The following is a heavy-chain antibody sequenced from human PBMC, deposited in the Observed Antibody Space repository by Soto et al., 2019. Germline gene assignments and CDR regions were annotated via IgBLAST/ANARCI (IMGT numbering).Heavy chain of an antibody. V-gene: IGHV3-48*01. CDR2: ISSSSSTI. CDR3: ARDKQGRSSGFPPYYFDY. CDR1: GFTFSSYS. J-gene: IGHJ4*02. D-gene: IGHD6-19*01. Sequence: TGGSLRLSCAASGFTFSSYSMNWVRQAPGKGLEWVSYISSSSSTIYYADSVKGRFTISRDNAKNSLYLQMNSLRAEDTAVYYCARDKQGRSSGFPPYYFDYWGQGTLVTVSS.